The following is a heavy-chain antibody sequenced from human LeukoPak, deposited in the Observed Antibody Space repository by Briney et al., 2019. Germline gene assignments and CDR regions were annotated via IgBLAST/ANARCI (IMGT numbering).Heavy chain of an antibody. CDR3: ARDPPAAAGTNRYYMDV. J-gene: IGHJ6*03. CDR2: INSDGSST. V-gene: IGHV3-74*01. D-gene: IGHD6-13*01. Sequence: GGSLRLSCAASGFTFSSYWMHWVRQAPGKGLGWVSRINSDGSSTSYADSVKGRFTISRDNAKNTLYLQMNSLRAEDTAVYYCARDPPAAAGTNRYYMDVWGKGTTVTVSS. CDR1: GFTFSSYW.